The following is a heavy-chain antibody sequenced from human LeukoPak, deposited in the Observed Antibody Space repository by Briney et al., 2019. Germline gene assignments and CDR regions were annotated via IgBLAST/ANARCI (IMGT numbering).Heavy chain of an antibody. D-gene: IGHD5-18*01. CDR1: GYSFTSYW. J-gene: IGHJ4*02. Sequence: GESLKISCKGSGYSFTSYWIGWVRQMPGKGLVWMGIIYPGDSDTRYSPSFQGQVTISADKSISTAYLQWSSLKASDTAMYYCARHGAYSYGLYYFDYWGQGTLVTVSS. V-gene: IGHV5-51*01. CDR3: ARHGAYSYGLYYFDY. CDR2: IYPGDSDT.